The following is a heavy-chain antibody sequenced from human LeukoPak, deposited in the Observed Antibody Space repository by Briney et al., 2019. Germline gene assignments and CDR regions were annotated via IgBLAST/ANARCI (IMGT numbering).Heavy chain of an antibody. J-gene: IGHJ3*02. CDR1: GGSISSYY. D-gene: IGHD3-9*01. Sequence: SETLSLTCTVSGGSISSYYWSWIRQPPGKGLEWIGYIYYSGSTNYNPSLKSRVTISVDTSKNQFSLKLSSVTAADTAVYYCASEGLRYFDWLGAIRAFDIWGQGTMVTVSS. V-gene: IGHV4-59*01. CDR3: ASEGLRYFDWLGAIRAFDI. CDR2: IYYSGST.